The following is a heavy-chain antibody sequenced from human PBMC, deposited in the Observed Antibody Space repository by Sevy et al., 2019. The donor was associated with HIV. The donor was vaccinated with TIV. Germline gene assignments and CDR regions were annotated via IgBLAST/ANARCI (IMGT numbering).Heavy chain of an antibody. V-gene: IGHV3-48*01. J-gene: IGHJ4*02. CDR2: ISSSSNTI. D-gene: IGHD6-6*01. CDR3: TRGKGSSDY. Sequence: GGSLRLSCVASGFSFSHYWMSWVRQAPGKGLEWISYISSSSNTIDYADSVKGRFTISRDNAKNSVYLQMNSLRGEDTAVYYCTRGKGSSDYWGQGTLVTVSS. CDR1: GFSFSHYW.